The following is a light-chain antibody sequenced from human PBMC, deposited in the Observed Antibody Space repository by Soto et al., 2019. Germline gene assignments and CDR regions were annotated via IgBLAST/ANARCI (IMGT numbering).Light chain of an antibody. CDR1: QSISSY. J-gene: IGKJ5*01. Sequence: AIRLTQSPSSLSSSTGDRVTISCRAGQSISSYLAWYQQKPGKAPKLLIYAASTLETGVPARFSGSGSGTDFTLTISSLQPEDFAIYYCQQYYSYPITFGQGTRLEIK. V-gene: IGKV1-8*01. CDR3: QQYYSYPIT. CDR2: AAS.